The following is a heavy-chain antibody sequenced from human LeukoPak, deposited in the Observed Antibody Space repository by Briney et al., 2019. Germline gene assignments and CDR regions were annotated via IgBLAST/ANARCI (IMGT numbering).Heavy chain of an antibody. D-gene: IGHD1-14*01. CDR1: GGSISSTRYY. J-gene: IGHJ4*02. V-gene: IGHV4-39*01. Sequence: SETLSLTCTVSGGSISSTRYYCGWIRQPPGKWLEWIGSIYYGGSTYYTPSLKSRVTISVDTSKPQFSLKLSSVTAADTAVYYCARHGHHQNYDYWGQGTLVTVSS. CDR3: ARHGHHQNYDY. CDR2: IYYGGST.